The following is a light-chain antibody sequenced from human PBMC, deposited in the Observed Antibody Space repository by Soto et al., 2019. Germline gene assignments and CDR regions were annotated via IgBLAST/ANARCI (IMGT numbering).Light chain of an antibody. CDR3: QQYAGSTRT. J-gene: IGKJ1*01. CDR1: QNLGTLY. V-gene: IGKV3-20*01. Sequence: EIVLTQSPGTLSLSPGERGTLSCRASQNLGTLYLAWFQQNSGQAPRLLIYSASRRATGIPDRFTGSGSGTDFTLTINRVEHEDFAVYFCQQYAGSTRTFGQGTQVDIK. CDR2: SAS.